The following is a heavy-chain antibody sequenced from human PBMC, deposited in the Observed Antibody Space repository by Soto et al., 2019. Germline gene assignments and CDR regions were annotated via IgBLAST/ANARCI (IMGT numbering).Heavy chain of an antibody. CDR2: IYPGDSDT. D-gene: IGHD6-13*01. CDR3: ARQGFSKHYFYAADV. V-gene: IGHV5-51*01. J-gene: IGHJ6*02. CDR1: GYSFTTDW. Sequence: GESLKISCKASGYSFTTDWIGWVRQMPGKGLEWMGIIYPGDSDTRYSPSFQGQVTVSADKSISTAYLQWSSLEASDTATYFCARQGFSKHYFYAADVWGQGTTVTAP.